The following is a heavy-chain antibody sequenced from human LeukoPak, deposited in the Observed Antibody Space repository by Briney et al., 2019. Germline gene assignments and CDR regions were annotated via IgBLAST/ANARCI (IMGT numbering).Heavy chain of an antibody. J-gene: IGHJ5*02. D-gene: IGHD4-11*01. Sequence: SQTLSLTCTVSGGSISSGDYYWSWIRQPPGKGLERIGYIYYSGSTYYNPSLKSRVTISVDTSKNQFSLKLSSVTAADTAVYYCARADYSNPNWFDPWGQGTLVTVSS. CDR2: IYYSGST. CDR3: ARADYSNPNWFDP. CDR1: GGSISSGDYY. V-gene: IGHV4-30-4*01.